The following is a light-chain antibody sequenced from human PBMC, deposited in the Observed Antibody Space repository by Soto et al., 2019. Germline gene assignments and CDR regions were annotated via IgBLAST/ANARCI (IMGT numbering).Light chain of an antibody. Sequence: QSALTQPASVSASPGQSITISCTGTSSDVGGYNYVSWYQHHPGKAPKLMIYEVSNRPSGVSNRFSGSKSGNTASLTISGLQAEDEADYYCISYTSSSTFVFGTGTKLTVL. CDR3: ISYTSSSTFV. V-gene: IGLV2-14*01. CDR1: SSDVGGYNY. J-gene: IGLJ1*01. CDR2: EVS.